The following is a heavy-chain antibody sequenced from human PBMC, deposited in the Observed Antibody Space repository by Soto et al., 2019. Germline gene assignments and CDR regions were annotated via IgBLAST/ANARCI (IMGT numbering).Heavy chain of an antibody. CDR3: ARQTNYDFWSGYYSGKYYFEY. CDR2: IYYSGTT. D-gene: IGHD3-3*01. J-gene: IGHJ4*02. V-gene: IGHV4-39*01. Sequence: PSETLSLTCTVSGDSISSSSYYWGWIRQPPGKGLEWFGSIYYSGTTYYNPSLKSRVTISVDTSKNQFSLKLSSVTAADTAVYYCARQTNYDFWSGYYSGKYYFEYWGQGTLVTVSS. CDR1: GDSISSSSYY.